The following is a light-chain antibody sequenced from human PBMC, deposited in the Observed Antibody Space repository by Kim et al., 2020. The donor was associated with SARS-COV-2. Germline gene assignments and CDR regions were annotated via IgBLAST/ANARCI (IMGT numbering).Light chain of an antibody. CDR3: CSYTSDSSVV. J-gene: IGLJ2*01. CDR1: SNDVFTYNL. V-gene: IGLV2-23*02. CDR2: EVT. Sequence: QSALTQPASVSGSPGQSITISCTATSNDVFTYNLISWYQQHPGKAPKVLIYEVTKRPSGVSYRFSGSQSGSTASLTISGLQAEDEAEYFCCSYTSDSSVVFGGGTQLTVL.